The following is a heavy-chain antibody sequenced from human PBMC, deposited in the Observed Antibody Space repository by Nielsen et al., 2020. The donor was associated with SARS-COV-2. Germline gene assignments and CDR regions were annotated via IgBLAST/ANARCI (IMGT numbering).Heavy chain of an antibody. D-gene: IGHD3-3*01. CDR3: ARGFSYDFWSGYSRGGHNDY. CDR2: ISSSSSTI. V-gene: IGHV3-48*01. Sequence: GESLKISCAASGFTFSSYSMNWVRQAPGKGLEWVSYISSSSSTIYYADSVKGRFTISRDNAKNALYLQMNSLRAEDTAVYYCARGFSYDFWSGYSRGGHNDYWGQGTLVTVSS. CDR1: GFTFSSYS. J-gene: IGHJ4*02.